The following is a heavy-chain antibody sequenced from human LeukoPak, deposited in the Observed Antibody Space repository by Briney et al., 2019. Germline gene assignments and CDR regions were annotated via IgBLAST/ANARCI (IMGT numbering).Heavy chain of an antibody. CDR2: ISGSGGST. D-gene: IGHD3-10*01. Sequence: GGSLRLSCAASGFTFSSYAMSWVRQAPGKGLEWVSAISGSGGSTYYADSVKGRFTISRDNSKNTLCLQMNSLRAEDTAVYYCAKDRERLLWFGDAWGQGTLVTVSS. V-gene: IGHV3-23*01. J-gene: IGHJ5*02. CDR3: AKDRERLLWFGDA. CDR1: GFTFSSYA.